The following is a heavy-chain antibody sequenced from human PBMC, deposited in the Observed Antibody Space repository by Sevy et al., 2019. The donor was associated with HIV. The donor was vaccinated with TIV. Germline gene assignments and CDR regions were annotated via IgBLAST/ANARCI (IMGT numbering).Heavy chain of an antibody. CDR2: ISGSGGST. J-gene: IGHJ6*03. Sequence: GGSLRLSCAASGFTFSSYAMSWVRQAPGKGLEGVSAISGSGGSTYYADSVKGRFTISRDNSKNTLYLQMNSLRAEDTAVYYCAKVPRGAYDYYMDVWGKGTTVTVSS. CDR3: AKVPRGAYDYYMDV. V-gene: IGHV3-23*01. D-gene: IGHD2-2*01. CDR1: GFTFSSYA.